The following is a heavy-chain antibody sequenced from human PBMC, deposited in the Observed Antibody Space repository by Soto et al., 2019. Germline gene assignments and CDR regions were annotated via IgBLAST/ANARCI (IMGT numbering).Heavy chain of an antibody. CDR2: IYYSGST. V-gene: IGHV4-59*08. CDR3: ARIVGYCSGGSCLPV. CDR1: GGSISSYY. D-gene: IGHD2-15*01. Sequence: QVQLQESGPGLVKPSETLSLTCTVSGGSISSYYWSWIRQPPGKGLEWIGYIYYSGSTNYNPSLKSRVTISVDTSKNQFSLKLSSVTAADTAVYYCARIVGYCSGGSCLPVWGQGTLVTVSS. J-gene: IGHJ4*02.